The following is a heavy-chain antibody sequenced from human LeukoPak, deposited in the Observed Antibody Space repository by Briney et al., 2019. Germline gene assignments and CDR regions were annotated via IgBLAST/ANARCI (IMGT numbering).Heavy chain of an antibody. Sequence: SETLSLTCAVYGGSFSGYYWSWIRQPPGKGLEWIGEINHSGSTNYNPSLKSRVTISVDTSKNQFSLKLSSVTAADTAVYYCARVRPRKYYDILIGYYKLNWFDPWGQGTLVTVSS. CDR2: INHSGST. D-gene: IGHD3-9*01. J-gene: IGHJ5*02. V-gene: IGHV4-34*01. CDR1: GGSFSGYY. CDR3: ARVRPRKYYDILIGYYKLNWFDP.